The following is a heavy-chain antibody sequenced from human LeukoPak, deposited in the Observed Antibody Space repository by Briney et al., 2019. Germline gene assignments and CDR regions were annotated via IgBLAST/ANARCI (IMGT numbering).Heavy chain of an antibody. CDR1: GFTVSNNY. V-gene: IGHV3-53*01. Sequence: GGSLRLSCAASGFTVSNNYMSWVRQSPGKGLEWVSVIYSGGSTYYADSVKGRFTISRDNSKNTLYLQMNSLRAEDTAVYYCARAFFYSSGYANWYFDLWGRGTLVTVSS. CDR2: IYSGGST. D-gene: IGHD3-22*01. CDR3: ARAFFYSSGYANWYFDL. J-gene: IGHJ2*01.